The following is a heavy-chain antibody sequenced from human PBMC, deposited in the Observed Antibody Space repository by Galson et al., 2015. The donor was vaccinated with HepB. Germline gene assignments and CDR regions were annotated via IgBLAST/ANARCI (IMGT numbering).Heavy chain of an antibody. CDR2: ISSSSSYI. J-gene: IGHJ4*02. D-gene: IGHD3-10*01. V-gene: IGHV3-21*01. CDR1: GFTFSSYS. Sequence: SLRLSCAASGFTFSSYSMNWVRQAPGKGLEWVSSISSSSSYIYYADSVKGRFTISRDNAKNSLYLQMNSLRAEDTAVYYCARGQRLWFGESRFYYFDYWGQGTLVTVSS. CDR3: ARGQRLWFGESRFYYFDY.